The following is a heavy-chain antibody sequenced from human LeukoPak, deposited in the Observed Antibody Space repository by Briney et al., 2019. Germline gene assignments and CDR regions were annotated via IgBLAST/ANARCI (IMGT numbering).Heavy chain of an antibody. D-gene: IGHD2-15*01. CDR2: ISSSSTYI. CDR1: GFTFSSYS. J-gene: IGHJ6*02. Sequence: GGSLRLSCAASGFTFSSYSMNWVRQAPGKGLEWVSSISSSSTYIYYADSVKGRFTISRDNAKNSLYLQMNSLRVEDTAAYYCARVGCSGGRCPGYGMDVWGQGTTVTVSS. CDR3: ARVGCSGGRCPGYGMDV. V-gene: IGHV3-21*01.